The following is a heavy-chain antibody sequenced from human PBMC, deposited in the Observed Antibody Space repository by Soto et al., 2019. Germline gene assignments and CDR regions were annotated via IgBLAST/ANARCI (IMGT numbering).Heavy chain of an antibody. Sequence: EVQLVESGGGLVKPGGSLRLSCEASGFTFSNAWMSWVRQAPGKGLEWVGRIKSKTDGGTTDYAPPVKGRFTISRDDSKNTLYLQMNSLKTEDTAVYYCTTAPDIVVVPAAIEGDYWGQGTLVTVSS. CDR2: IKSKTDGGTT. CDR3: TTAPDIVVVPAAIEGDY. V-gene: IGHV3-15*01. D-gene: IGHD2-2*02. CDR1: GFTFSNAW. J-gene: IGHJ4*02.